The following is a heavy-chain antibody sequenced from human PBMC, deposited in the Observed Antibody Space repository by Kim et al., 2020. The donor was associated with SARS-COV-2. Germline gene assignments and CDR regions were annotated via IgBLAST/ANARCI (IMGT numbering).Heavy chain of an antibody. V-gene: IGHV3-30*04. CDR2: ISYDGSNK. J-gene: IGHJ6*02. CDR1: GFTFSSYA. Sequence: GGSLRLSCAASGFTFSSYAMHWVRQAPGKGLEWVAVISYDGSNKYYADSVKGRFTISRDNSKNTLYLQMNSLRAEDTAVYYCARDGTKQWLVGYYYYGMDVWGQGTTVTVSS. CDR3: ARDGTKQWLVGYYYYGMDV. D-gene: IGHD6-19*01.